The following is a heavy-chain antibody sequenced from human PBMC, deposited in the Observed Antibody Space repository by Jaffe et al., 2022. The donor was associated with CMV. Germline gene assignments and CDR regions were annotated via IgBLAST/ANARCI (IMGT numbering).Heavy chain of an antibody. D-gene: IGHD4-4*01. V-gene: IGHV4-4*07. Sequence: QVQLQESGPGLVKPSETLSLTCTVSGGSISSYYWSWIRQPAGKGLEWIGRIYTSGSTNYNPSLKSRVTMSVDTSKNQFSLKLSSVTAADTAVYYCARSEGVDYDYSNHESTGYYYGMDVWGQGTTVTVSS. CDR3: ARSEGVDYDYSNHESTGYYYGMDV. CDR2: IYTSGST. J-gene: IGHJ6*02. CDR1: GGSISSYY.